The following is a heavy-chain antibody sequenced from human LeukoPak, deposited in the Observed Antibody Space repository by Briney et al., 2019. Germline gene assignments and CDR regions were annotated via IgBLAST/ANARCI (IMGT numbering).Heavy chain of an antibody. CDR3: ARQAPGWSDGSYAFDI. D-gene: IGHD1-26*01. J-gene: IGHJ3*02. V-gene: IGHV4-39*01. CDR1: GGSISSSSYY. CDR2: IYYSGST. Sequence: PSETLSLTCTVSGGSISSSSYYWGWIRQPPGKGLEWIGSIYYSGSTYYNPSLKSRVTISVDTSKNQFSLKLSSVTAADTAVYYCARQAPGWSDGSYAFDIWGQGTMVTVSS.